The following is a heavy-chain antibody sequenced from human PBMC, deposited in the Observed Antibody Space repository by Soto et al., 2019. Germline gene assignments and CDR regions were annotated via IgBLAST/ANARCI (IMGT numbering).Heavy chain of an antibody. CDR3: AKDRAIVGASRKFDY. CDR2: IGSGGST. J-gene: IGHJ4*02. CDR1: GFTVSSNY. D-gene: IGHD1-26*01. Sequence: PGGSLRLSCAASGFTVSSNYMSWVRQAPGKGLEWVSVIGSGGSTYYADSVRGRFTISRDNSKSTLFLQMNSLRAEDTALYYCAKDRAIVGASRKFDYWGQGTLVTVSS. V-gene: IGHV3-53*01.